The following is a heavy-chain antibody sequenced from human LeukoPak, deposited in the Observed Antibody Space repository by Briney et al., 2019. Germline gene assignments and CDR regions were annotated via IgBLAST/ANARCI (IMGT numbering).Heavy chain of an antibody. Sequence: SETLSLTCTVSGGSISYYYWSWIRQSPGRGLEWIGYIYYSGTTSYNPSLKSRVTIPVDTSKNQFSLQLRSVTAADTAVYYCAREDPQTTVPEGMDVWGQGTTVTVSS. CDR1: GGSISYYY. D-gene: IGHD4-17*01. CDR2: IYYSGTT. J-gene: IGHJ6*02. V-gene: IGHV4-59*01. CDR3: AREDPQTTVPEGMDV.